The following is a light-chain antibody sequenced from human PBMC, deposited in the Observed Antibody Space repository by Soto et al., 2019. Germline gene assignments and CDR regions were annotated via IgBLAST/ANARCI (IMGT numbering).Light chain of an antibody. J-gene: IGLJ2*01. Sequence: QSVLTQPPSASGTPGQRVTISCSGSSSNIGSNTVHWYQQFPGTAPKLLLYTNYQRPSGVPDRFSGSKSGTSASLAISGLQSEDEADYYCATWEDRLNGVVFGGGTKLTV. CDR1: SSNIGSNT. V-gene: IGLV1-44*01. CDR3: ATWEDRLNGVV. CDR2: TNY.